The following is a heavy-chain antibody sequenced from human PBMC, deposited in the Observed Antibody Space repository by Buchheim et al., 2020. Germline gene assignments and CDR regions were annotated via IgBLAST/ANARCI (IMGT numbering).Heavy chain of an antibody. CDR1: GFTFSDYY. J-gene: IGHJ6*02. D-gene: IGHD3-3*01. CDR2: ISSSSSYT. V-gene: IGHV3-11*06. Sequence: QVQLVESGGGLVKPGGSLRLSCAASGFTFSDYYMSWIRQAPGKGLEWVSYISSSSSYTNYADSVKGRFTISRDNAKKPLYLQMNSLRAEDTAVYYCARDGFPDYDFSAYGMDVWGQGTT. CDR3: ARDGFPDYDFSAYGMDV.